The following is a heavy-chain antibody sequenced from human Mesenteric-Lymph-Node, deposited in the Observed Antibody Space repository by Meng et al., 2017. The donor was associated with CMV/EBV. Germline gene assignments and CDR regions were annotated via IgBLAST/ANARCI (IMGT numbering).Heavy chain of an antibody. V-gene: IGHV3-66*02. CDR1: GFTVSSNY. Sequence: GESLKISCAASGFTVSSNYMSWVRQAPGKGLEWVSVIYSGGSTYYADSVKGRFTISRDNSKNTLYLQMSSLRAEDTAVYYCARDRASYFDYWGQGTLVTVSS. CDR3: ARDRASYFDY. J-gene: IGHJ4*02. CDR2: IYSGGST.